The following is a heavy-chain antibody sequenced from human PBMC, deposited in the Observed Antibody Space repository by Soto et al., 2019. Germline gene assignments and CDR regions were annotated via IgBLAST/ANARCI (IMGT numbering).Heavy chain of an antibody. J-gene: IGHJ4*02. V-gene: IGHV3-66*01. Sequence: GGSLRLSCAASGFTVSSNYMSWVRQAPGKGLEWVSVIYSGGSTYYADSVKGRFTISRDNSKNTLYLQMNSLRAEDTAVYYCARGRITMVRGPIGYWGQGTLVTVSS. D-gene: IGHD3-10*01. CDR1: GFTVSSNY. CDR3: ARGRITMVRGPIGY. CDR2: IYSGGST.